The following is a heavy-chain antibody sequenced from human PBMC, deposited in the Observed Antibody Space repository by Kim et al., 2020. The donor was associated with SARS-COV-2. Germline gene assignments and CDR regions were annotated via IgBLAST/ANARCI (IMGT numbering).Heavy chain of an antibody. CDR2: NK. Sequence: NKYYADSVKGRFTISRDNSKNPLYLQMNSLRAEDTAVYYCARVLSYYGMDVWGQGTTVTVSS. V-gene: IGHV3-33*01. CDR3: ARVLSYYGMDV. J-gene: IGHJ6*02.